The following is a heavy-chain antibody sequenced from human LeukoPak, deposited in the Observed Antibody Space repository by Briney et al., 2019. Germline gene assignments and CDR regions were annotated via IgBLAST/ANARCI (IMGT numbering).Heavy chain of an antibody. J-gene: IGHJ5*02. D-gene: IGHD2-15*01. V-gene: IGHV1-18*01. CDR1: GYTFTSYG. CDR2: ISAYNGNT. Sequence: ASVKVSCKASGYTFTSYGISWVRQAPGQGLEWMGWISAYNGNTNYAQKLQGRVTMTTDTSTSTAYMELRSLRSDDTAVYYCARSGCSGSSCYTNWFDPWGQGTLVTVSS. CDR3: ARSGCSGSSCYTNWFDP.